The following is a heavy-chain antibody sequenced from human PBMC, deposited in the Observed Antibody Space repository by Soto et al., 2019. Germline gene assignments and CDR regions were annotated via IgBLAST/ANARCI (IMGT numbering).Heavy chain of an antibody. D-gene: IGHD2-15*01. CDR3: ARSLGYCSGGSCYSNWYFDL. V-gene: IGHV2-26*01. J-gene: IGHJ2*01. CDR2: IFSNDES. CDR1: GFSLSNARMG. Sequence: QVTLKESGPVLVKPTETLTLTRTVSGFSLSNARMGVSWIRQPPGKALEWLAHIFSNDESSYRTSLKSRLTISKDTSKSQVVLTMTNMDPVDTATYYCARSLGYCSGGSCYSNWYFDLWGRGTLVTVSS.